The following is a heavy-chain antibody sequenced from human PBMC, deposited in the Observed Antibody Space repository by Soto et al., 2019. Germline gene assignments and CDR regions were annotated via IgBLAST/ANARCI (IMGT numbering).Heavy chain of an antibody. CDR1: GYTFTSYY. Sequence: ASVKVSCKTSGYTFTSYYVHWVRQAPGQGLEWMGIINPNGGSTTYARNFQGRVIMTRDTSTSTPYMELSSLTFEDAAVYYCASSAGLGHFYFQSGMDVWGKGTTVTVSS. CDR3: ASSAGLGHFYFQSGMDV. CDR2: INPNGGST. D-gene: IGHD6-13*01. J-gene: IGHJ6*04. V-gene: IGHV1-46*01.